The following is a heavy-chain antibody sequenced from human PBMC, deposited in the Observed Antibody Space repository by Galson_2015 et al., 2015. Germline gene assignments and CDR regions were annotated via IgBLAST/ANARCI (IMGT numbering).Heavy chain of an antibody. D-gene: IGHD3-10*01. J-gene: IGHJ6*02. CDR3: AGGYGSNYYGMDV. CDR2: IWYDGSNK. Sequence: SLRLSCAASGFTFSSYGMHWVRQAPGKGLEWVAVIWYDGSNKYYADSVKGRFTISRDNSKNTLYLQMNSLRAEDTAVYYCAGGYGSNYYGMDVWGQGTTVTVSS. CDR1: GFTFSSYG. V-gene: IGHV3-33*01.